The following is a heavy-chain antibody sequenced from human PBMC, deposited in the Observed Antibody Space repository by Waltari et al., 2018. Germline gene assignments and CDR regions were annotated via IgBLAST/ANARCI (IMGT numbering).Heavy chain of an antibody. CDR2: VCDSGRCT. CDR3: ATAYSNSCFNH. D-gene: IGHD5-18*01. V-gene: IGHV3-23*01. J-gene: IGHJ4*02. Sequence: EVQLLESGGGLVEPGGSLRLSCAASGFIFSSYAMSWVRQAPGKGLGWVSGVCDSGRCTSYADSVNGRFSISRDNSKNTVFLQINSLRAEDTAVYFCATAYSNSCFNHWGQGTLVTVSS. CDR1: GFIFSSYA.